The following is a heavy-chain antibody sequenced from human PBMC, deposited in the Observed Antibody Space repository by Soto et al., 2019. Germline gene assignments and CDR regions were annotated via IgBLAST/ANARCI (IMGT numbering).Heavy chain of an antibody. J-gene: IGHJ4*02. D-gene: IGHD1-26*01. CDR1: GFTFSNYA. CDR3: VKGSTTSRPYYFDY. CDR2: ITGGGGDT. V-gene: IGHV3-23*01. Sequence: PGGSLRLSCAASGFTFSNYAMSWVRQSPGKGLDWVSAITGGGGDTYHADSVKGRFTISRDNTKNTLFLQMSSLEAEDTAIYYCVKGSTTSRPYYFDYWGQGALVTVSS.